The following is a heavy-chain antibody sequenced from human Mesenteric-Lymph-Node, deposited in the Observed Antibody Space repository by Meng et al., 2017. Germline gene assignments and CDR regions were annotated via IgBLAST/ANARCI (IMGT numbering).Heavy chain of an antibody. CDR3: AKGKGGYTSGWDPDY. CDR1: GFTFSNFW. Sequence: GESLKISCVMSGFTFSNFWRSWVRQAPGKGLEWGANINLDGSQKYYVDPVKGRFTVSRDNSKNTLYLQMNSLRAEDTAVYYWAKGKGGYTSGWDPDYWGQGTLVTVSS. D-gene: IGHD6-19*01. V-gene: IGHV3-7*03. CDR2: INLDGSQK. J-gene: IGHJ4*02.